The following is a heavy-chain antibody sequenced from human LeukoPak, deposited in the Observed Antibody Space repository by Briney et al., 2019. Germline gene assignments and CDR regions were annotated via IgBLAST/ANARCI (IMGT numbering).Heavy chain of an antibody. V-gene: IGHV4-4*07. CDR3: ARGGVTYYYDSSGYYSHPAYFDY. Sequence: SETLSLTCTVSGGSISSYYWSWIRQPAGKGLEWIGRIYTSGSTNYNPSLKSRVTMSVDTSKNQFSLKLSSVTAADTAVYYCARGGVTYYYDSSGYYSHPAYFDYWGQGTLVTVSS. CDR1: GGSISSYY. D-gene: IGHD3-22*01. J-gene: IGHJ4*02. CDR2: IYTSGST.